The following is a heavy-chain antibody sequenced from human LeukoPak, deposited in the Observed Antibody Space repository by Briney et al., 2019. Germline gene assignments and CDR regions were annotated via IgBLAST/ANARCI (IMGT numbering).Heavy chain of an antibody. D-gene: IGHD3-16*01. CDR1: GFTLSSYA. CDR3: ARQSTPHGDFDY. Sequence: PGGSLRLSCAASGFTLSSYAMHWVRQPAGKVLEWVSAIGTAGDTFYPGSVKGRFTISRENAKKSLFLQMNSLRVEDTAVYYCARQSTPHGDFDYWGQGTLVTVSS. V-gene: IGHV3-13*01. CDR2: IGTAGDT. J-gene: IGHJ4*02.